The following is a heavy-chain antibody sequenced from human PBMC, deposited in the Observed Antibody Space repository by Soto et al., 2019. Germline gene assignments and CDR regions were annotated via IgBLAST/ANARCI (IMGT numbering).Heavy chain of an antibody. CDR1: GGTFSSYA. V-gene: IGHV1-69*12. J-gene: IGHJ4*02. D-gene: IGHD5-18*01. CDR2: IIPIFGTA. Sequence: QVQLVQCGAEVKKPGSSVKVSCKASGGTFSSYAISWVRQAPGQGLEWMGGIIPIFGTANYAQKFEGRVTITADESTSTAYMELSSLSSEDTAVYYCARGEVRGIQLWLRFDYWGQGTLVTVSS. CDR3: ARGEVRGIQLWLRFDY.